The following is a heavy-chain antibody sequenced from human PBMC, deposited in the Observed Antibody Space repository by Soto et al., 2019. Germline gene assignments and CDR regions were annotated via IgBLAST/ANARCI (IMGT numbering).Heavy chain of an antibody. CDR1: GYTFTSYG. V-gene: IGHV1-18*01. CDR3: ASGKTYYYDSSGYSPFDY. D-gene: IGHD3-22*01. CDR2: ISAYNGNT. Sequence: QVQLVQSGAEVKKPGASVKVSCKASGYTFTSYGISWVRQAPGQGLEWMGWISAYNGNTNYAQKLQGRVTMTTDTSTSTAYRELRSLRSDDTAMYYCASGKTYYYDSSGYSPFDYWGQGTLVTVSS. J-gene: IGHJ4*02.